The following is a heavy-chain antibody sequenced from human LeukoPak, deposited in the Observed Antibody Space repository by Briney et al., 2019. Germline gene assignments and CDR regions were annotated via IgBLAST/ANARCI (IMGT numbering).Heavy chain of an antibody. CDR2: ISGSGGST. D-gene: IGHD6-6*01. CDR1: GFTVSSNY. J-gene: IGHJ6*03. CDR3: AKGVAARPGLADYMDV. V-gene: IGHV3-23*01. Sequence: QAGGSLRLSCAASGFTVSSNYMCWVRQAPGKGLEWVSAISGSGGSTYYADSVKGRFTISRDNSKNTLYLQMNSLRAEDTAVYYCAKGVAARPGLADYMDVWGKGTTVTVSS.